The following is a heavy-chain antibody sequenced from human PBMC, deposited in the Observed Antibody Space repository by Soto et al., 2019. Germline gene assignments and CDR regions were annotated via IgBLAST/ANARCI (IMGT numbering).Heavy chain of an antibody. Sequence: GESLKISCAASGFTFSSYAMSWVRQAPGKGLEWVSAISGSGGSTYYADSVKGRFTISRDNSKNTLYLQMNSLRAEDTAVYYCASLTVVGGSLVDYWGQGTLVTVSS. CDR2: ISGSGGST. CDR3: ASLTVVGGSLVDY. J-gene: IGHJ4*02. V-gene: IGHV3-23*01. CDR1: GFTFSSYA. D-gene: IGHD3-16*01.